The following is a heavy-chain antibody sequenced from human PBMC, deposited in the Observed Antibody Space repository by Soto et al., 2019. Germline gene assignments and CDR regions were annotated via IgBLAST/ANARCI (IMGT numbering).Heavy chain of an antibody. V-gene: IGHV1-18*01. CDR2: ISAYNGNT. J-gene: IGHJ4*02. Sequence: VQLVQSGAEVKKPGASVKVSCKASGYTFTSYGINWVRQAPGQGLEWMGWISAYNGNTHYAQKPQGRVTMTTETSTSTAYMELRILRSDDTAVYYCARVQSGYDFAYWGQGTLVTVSS. CDR3: ARVQSGYDFAY. CDR1: GYTFTSYG. D-gene: IGHD5-12*01.